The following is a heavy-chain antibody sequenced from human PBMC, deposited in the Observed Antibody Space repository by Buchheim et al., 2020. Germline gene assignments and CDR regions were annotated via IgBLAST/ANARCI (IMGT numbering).Heavy chain of an antibody. CDR2: ISGGGSST. Sequence: EVQLVESGGGLVQPGGSLRLSCAASGFTFISYAMSWVRQAPGKGLEWVSTISGGGSSTYYADSVKGRFTISRDNSKTTLYLQVNSLRAEDTAVFYCAKARLYYDSSGNYYYYGMDVWGQGTT. V-gene: IGHV3-23*04. CDR1: GFTFISYA. J-gene: IGHJ6*02. CDR3: AKARLYYDSSGNYYYYGMDV. D-gene: IGHD3-22*01.